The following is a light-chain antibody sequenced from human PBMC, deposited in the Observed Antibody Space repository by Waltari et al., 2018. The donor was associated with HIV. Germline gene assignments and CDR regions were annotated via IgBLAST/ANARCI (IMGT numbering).Light chain of an antibody. J-gene: IGLJ3*02. Sequence: QSALTQPPSASGSPGQSVTISCTGISSDAGDDNYVSWYQQSPGKAPKLIIYEVSKRPSGVPDRFSAAKSGNTASRSVSGRQADDEAHYYCSSYAGSSTWVFGGGTKVTVL. CDR3: SSYAGSSTWV. CDR1: SSDAGDDNY. CDR2: EVS. V-gene: IGLV2-8*01.